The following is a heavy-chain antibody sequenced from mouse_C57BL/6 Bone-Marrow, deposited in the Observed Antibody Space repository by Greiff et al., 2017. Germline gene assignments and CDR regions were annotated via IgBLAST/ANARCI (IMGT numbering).Heavy chain of an antibody. CDR3: ASPSVVAHYYAMDY. J-gene: IGHJ4*01. Sequence: EVNVVESGGDLVKPGGSLKLSCAASGFTFSSYGMSWVRQTPDKRLGWVATISSGGSYTYYPDSVKGRFTSSRDNAKNTLYLQMSSLKSEDTAMYYCASPSVVAHYYAMDYWGQGTSVTVSS. CDR2: ISSGGSYT. V-gene: IGHV5-6*01. CDR1: GFTFSSYG. D-gene: IGHD1-1*01.